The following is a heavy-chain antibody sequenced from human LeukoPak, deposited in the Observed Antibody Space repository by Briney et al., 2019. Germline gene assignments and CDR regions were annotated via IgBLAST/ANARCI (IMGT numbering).Heavy chain of an antibody. V-gene: IGHV3-23*01. J-gene: IGHJ6*03. Sequence: PGGSLRLSCAAPGFTFSSYAMSWVRQAPGKGLEWVSAISGSGGSTYYADSVKGRFTISRDNSKNTLYLQMNSLRAEDTAVYYCTSSSSRGIYYYYYYMDVWGKGTPVTVSS. CDR1: GFTFSSYA. CDR2: ISGSGGST. D-gene: IGHD6-6*01. CDR3: TSSSSRGIYYYYYYMDV.